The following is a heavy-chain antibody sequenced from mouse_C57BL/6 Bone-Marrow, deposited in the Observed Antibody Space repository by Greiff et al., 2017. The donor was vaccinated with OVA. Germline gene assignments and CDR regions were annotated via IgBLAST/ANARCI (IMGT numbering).Heavy chain of an antibody. Sequence: VMLVESGPELVRPGASVKISCKAPGYTFTSPWMQWVRQRPGQGLEWIGEIFPGSGSTYYNEKFKGKATLPVDTSSSTASMQLSSLTSEDSAVYFCARDTTVVATRYFDVWGTGTTVTVSS. D-gene: IGHD1-1*01. CDR1: GYTFTSPW. J-gene: IGHJ1*03. CDR3: ARDTTVVATRYFDV. V-gene: IGHV1-56*01. CDR2: IFPGSGST.